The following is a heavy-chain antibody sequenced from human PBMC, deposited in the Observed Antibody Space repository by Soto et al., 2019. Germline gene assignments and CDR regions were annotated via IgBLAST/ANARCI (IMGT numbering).Heavy chain of an antibody. Sequence: SETLSLTCTVSGGSISSYYWSWIRQPPGKGLEWIGYIYYSGSTNYNPSLKSRVTISVDTSKNQFSLKLSSVTAADTAVYYCARLVVARTRYFDYWGQGILVTVSS. V-gene: IGHV4-59*01. CDR3: ARLVVARTRYFDY. CDR2: IYYSGST. D-gene: IGHD2-15*01. J-gene: IGHJ4*02. CDR1: GGSISSYY.